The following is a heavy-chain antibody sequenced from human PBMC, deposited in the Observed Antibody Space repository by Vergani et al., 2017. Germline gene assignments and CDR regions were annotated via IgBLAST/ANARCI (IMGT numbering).Heavy chain of an antibody. V-gene: IGHV4-31*03. CDR3: ARGGSGYDYYYYYMDV. Sequence: QVQLQESGPGLVKPSQTLSLTCTVSGGSISSGGYYWSWLRQHPGKGLVWIGYIYYRGSTYYNPSLKSRVTISVDTSKNQFSLKLCSVTAADTAVYYCARGGSGYDYYYYYMDVWSKGTTVTVSS. CDR2: IYYRGST. CDR1: GGSISSGGYY. D-gene: IGHD3-22*01. J-gene: IGHJ6*03.